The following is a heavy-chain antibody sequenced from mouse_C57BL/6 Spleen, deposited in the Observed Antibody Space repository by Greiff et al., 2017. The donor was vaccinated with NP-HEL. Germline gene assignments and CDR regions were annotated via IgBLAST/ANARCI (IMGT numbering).Heavy chain of an antibody. Sequence: VQLQQSGAELVKPGASVKMSCKASGYTFTTYPIEWMKQNHGKSLEWIGNFHPYNDDTKYNEKFKGKATLTVEKSSSTVYLQRSRLTSDGSAVYYCARRGYYEGYWYVDVWGTGTTVTVSS. CDR2: FHPYNDDT. CDR1: GYTFTTYP. D-gene: IGHD2-3*01. CDR3: ARRGYYEGYWYVDV. J-gene: IGHJ1*03. V-gene: IGHV1-47*01.